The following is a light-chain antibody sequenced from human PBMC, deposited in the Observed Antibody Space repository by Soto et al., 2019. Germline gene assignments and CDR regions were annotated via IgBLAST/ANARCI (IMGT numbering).Light chain of an antibody. CDR2: AAS. CDR1: QSISSY. V-gene: IGKV1-39*01. J-gene: IGKJ1*01. Sequence: DIQMTQSPSSLSASVGDRVTITCRASQSISSYLNWYQQKPGKAPKLLIYAASSLQSGVPSRFSASGSETAFTLTISSLQPDDFATYYCQQNHSTPQKFGQGNKV. CDR3: QQNHSTPQK.